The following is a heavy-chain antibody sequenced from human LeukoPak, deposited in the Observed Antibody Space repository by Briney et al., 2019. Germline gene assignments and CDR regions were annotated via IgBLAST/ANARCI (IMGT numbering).Heavy chain of an antibody. Sequence: GESLEISCKGSGYSFTSYWIGWVRQMPGKGLEWMGIIFPADSDTRYRPSFQGQVTISADKSIGTVYLQWSSLKASDTAMYYCARHGSSGWFSALHGMDVWGQGTTVTVSS. CDR3: ARHGSSGWFSALHGMDV. CDR2: IFPADSDT. CDR1: GYSFTSYW. D-gene: IGHD6-19*01. J-gene: IGHJ6*02. V-gene: IGHV5-51*01.